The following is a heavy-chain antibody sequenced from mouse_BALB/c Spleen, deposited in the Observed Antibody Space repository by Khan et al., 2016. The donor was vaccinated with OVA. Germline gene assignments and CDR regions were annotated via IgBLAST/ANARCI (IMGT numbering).Heavy chain of an antibody. CDR3: TRDGYSPWFAY. J-gene: IGHJ3*01. CDR2: IDPENDNT. CDR1: GFNIKDYY. Sequence: VQLQQSGAELVRPGALVKLSCKGSGFNIKDYYIHWVKQRPEQGLEWIGWIDPENDNTIYDPKFQGKASITADTSSNTAYLQLSSLTSEETAVYYCTRDGYSPWFAYWGQGTLITVSA. D-gene: IGHD2-3*01. V-gene: IGHV14-1*02.